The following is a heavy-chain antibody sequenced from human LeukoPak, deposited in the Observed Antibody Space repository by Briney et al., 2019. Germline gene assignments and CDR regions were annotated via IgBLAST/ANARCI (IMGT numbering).Heavy chain of an antibody. CDR1: GFTFNSYA. V-gene: IGHV3-23*01. CDR2: IFGSGGSA. J-gene: IGHJ4*02. D-gene: IGHD6-19*01. CDR3: GKTTTGYSSGRYPGWPVDY. Sequence: PGGSLRLSCAASGFTFNSYAMYWVRQAPGKGLEWVSGIFGSGGSAHCADSVKGRFTISRDNSKNTVYLQMDSLRVEDTAVYYCGKTTTGYSSGRYPGWPVDYWGQGTLVTVSS.